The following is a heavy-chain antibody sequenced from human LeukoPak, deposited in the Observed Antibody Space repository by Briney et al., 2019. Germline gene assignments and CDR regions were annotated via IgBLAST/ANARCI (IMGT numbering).Heavy chain of an antibody. CDR1: GGSISSSSYY. J-gene: IGHJ5*02. CDR2: IYYSGST. V-gene: IGHV4-39*01. CDR3: ARLDNWFDP. Sequence: SETLSLTCTVSGGSISSSSYYWGWIRQPPGKGLEWIGSIYYSGSTYYNPSLKSRVTISVDTSKNQFSLKLSSVTAADTAVYYCARLDNWFDPWGQGTLVTVSS.